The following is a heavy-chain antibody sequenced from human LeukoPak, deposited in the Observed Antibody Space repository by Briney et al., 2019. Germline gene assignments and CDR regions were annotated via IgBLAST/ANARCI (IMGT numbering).Heavy chain of an antibody. J-gene: IGHJ4*02. D-gene: IGHD5-24*01. CDR2: IKQDGSKK. V-gene: IGHV3-7*04. Sequence: GGSLRLSCAASGFTFSSYGMTWVRQAPGKGLEWVPNIKQDGSKKSYVDSVKGRFTISRDNAKNSLYLQMNSLRAEDTAIYYCTRVGYIDEGIDYWGQGTLVTVSS. CDR3: TRVGYIDEGIDY. CDR1: GFTFSSYG.